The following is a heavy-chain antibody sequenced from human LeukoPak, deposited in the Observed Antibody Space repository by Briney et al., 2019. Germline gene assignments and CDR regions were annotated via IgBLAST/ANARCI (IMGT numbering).Heavy chain of an antibody. CDR2: IKSKPDGGTT. CDR1: GFPFNNVW. CDR3: TSLGATGFYAFDY. Sequence: PGGSLRLSCAASGFPFNNVWMSWVRQAPGKGLEWVGHIKSKPDGGTTECAAPVKGRFTISRDDSKNTLYLQMNSLRTEDTAVYYCTSLGATGFYAFDYWGQGTLVTVSS. D-gene: IGHD2/OR15-2a*01. V-gene: IGHV3-15*01. J-gene: IGHJ4*02.